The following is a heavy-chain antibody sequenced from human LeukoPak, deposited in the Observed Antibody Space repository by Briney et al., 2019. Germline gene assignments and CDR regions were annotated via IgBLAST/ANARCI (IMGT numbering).Heavy chain of an antibody. V-gene: IGHV3-21*01. Sequence: GGSLGLSCAASGFTFSSYSMNWVRQAPGKGLEWVSSISSSSSYIYYADSVKGRFTISRDNAKNSLYLQMNSLRAEDTAVYYCARLMTFDAFDIWGQGTMVTVSS. CDR1: GFTFSSYS. CDR3: ARLMTFDAFDI. CDR2: ISSSSSYI. D-gene: IGHD2-21*02. J-gene: IGHJ3*02.